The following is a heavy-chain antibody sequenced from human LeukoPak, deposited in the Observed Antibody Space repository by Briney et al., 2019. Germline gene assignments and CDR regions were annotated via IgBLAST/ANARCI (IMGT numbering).Heavy chain of an antibody. V-gene: IGHV4-31*02. CDR3: AREGVNYYDSSGYYAVY. D-gene: IGHD3-22*01. CDR1: GFTVSSNY. J-gene: IGHJ4*02. Sequence: LRLSCAVSGFTVSSNYMSWVRQHPGKGLEWIGYIYYSGSTYYNPSLKSRVTISVDTSKNQFSLKLSSVTAADTAVYYCAREGVNYYDSSGYYAVYWGQGTLVTVSS. CDR2: IYYSGST.